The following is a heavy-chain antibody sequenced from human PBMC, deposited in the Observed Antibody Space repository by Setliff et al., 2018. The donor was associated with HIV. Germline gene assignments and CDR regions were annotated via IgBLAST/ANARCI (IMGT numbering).Heavy chain of an antibody. D-gene: IGHD3-3*01. CDR1: GYTFTNYY. Sequence: ASVKVSCKASGYTFTNYYMHWVRQAPGQGLEWVGVINPSGGTTNYAQKFRGIVTLTRDTSTTTVYMALSSLRSEDTAIYYCASTTMRDAFDMWGQGTRVAVAS. V-gene: IGHV1-46*01. CDR2: INPSGGTT. CDR3: ASTTMRDAFDM. J-gene: IGHJ3*02.